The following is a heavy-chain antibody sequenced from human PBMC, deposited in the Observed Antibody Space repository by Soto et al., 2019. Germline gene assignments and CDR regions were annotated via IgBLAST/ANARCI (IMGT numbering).Heavy chain of an antibody. J-gene: IGHJ4*02. CDR2: ISGSGGST. CDR3: ANHFVVVVAASPDYFDY. CDR1: GFTFSSYA. D-gene: IGHD2-15*01. V-gene: IGHV3-23*01. Sequence: GGSLRLSCAASGFTFSSYAMSWVRQAPGKGLEWVSAISGSGGSTYYADSVKGRFTISRDNSKNTPYLQMNSLRAEDTAVYYCANHFVVVVAASPDYFDYWGQGTLVTVSS.